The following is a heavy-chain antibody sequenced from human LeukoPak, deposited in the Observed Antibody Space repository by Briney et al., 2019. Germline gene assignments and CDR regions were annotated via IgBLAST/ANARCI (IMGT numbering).Heavy chain of an antibody. CDR3: AKDQLDTHLHYYYYYGMDV. D-gene: IGHD1-1*01. CDR2: ISYDGTSK. V-gene: IGHV3-30*18. J-gene: IGHJ6*02. Sequence: GGSLRLSCAASGFTFSSYAISWVRQAPGKGLEWVALISYDGTSKYYVDAVKGRFIISRDNSKNTLYLQMNSLRAEDTAVYYCAKDQLDTHLHYYYYYGMDVWGQGTTVTVSS. CDR1: GFTFSSYA.